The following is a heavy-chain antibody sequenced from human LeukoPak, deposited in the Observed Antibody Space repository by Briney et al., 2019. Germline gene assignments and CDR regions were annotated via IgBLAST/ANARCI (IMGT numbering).Heavy chain of an antibody. CDR1: GGTFSSYA. J-gene: IGHJ6*02. V-gene: IGHV1-69*04. Sequence: GASVKVSCKASGGTFSSYAISWVRQAPGQGLEWMGRIIPILGIANYAQKFQGRVTITADKSTSTAYMELSSLRSEDTAVYYCARATLVNYWHRDIDYYYGMDVWGQGTTVTVSS. CDR2: IIPILGIA. CDR3: ARATLVNYWHRDIDYYYGMDV. D-gene: IGHD2-15*01.